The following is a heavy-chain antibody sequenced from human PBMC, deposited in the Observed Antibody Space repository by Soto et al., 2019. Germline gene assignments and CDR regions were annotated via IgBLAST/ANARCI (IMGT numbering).Heavy chain of an antibody. CDR3: ATYIAARLY. Sequence: QVQLQQWGAGLLKPSETLSLTCAVYVGSFSGYYWSWIRQPPGKGLEWIGEINHSGSTNYNPSLKSRVTISVDTSKNQFSLKLSSVTAADTAVYYCATYIAARLYWGQGTLVTVSS. CDR2: INHSGST. J-gene: IGHJ4*02. CDR1: VGSFSGYY. V-gene: IGHV4-34*01. D-gene: IGHD6-6*01.